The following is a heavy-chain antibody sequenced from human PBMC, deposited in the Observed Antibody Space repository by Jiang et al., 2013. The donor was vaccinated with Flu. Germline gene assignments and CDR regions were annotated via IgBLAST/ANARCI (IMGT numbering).Heavy chain of an antibody. CDR1: GFVFSYGW. J-gene: IGHJ4*02. D-gene: IGHD6-19*01. V-gene: IGHV3-15*07. CDR3: AIDKEGTGVAGSLGFDH. CDR2: IKSQRDGGTI. Sequence: VQLLESGGHLVKPGGSLRLSCAASGFVFSYGWMNWVRQAPGKGLEWVGRIKSQRDGGTIDYAAPVKGRFSISRDDAKNILYLQMNRLKTDDTGVYYCAIDKEGTGVAGSLGFDHWGQGILVTVSS.